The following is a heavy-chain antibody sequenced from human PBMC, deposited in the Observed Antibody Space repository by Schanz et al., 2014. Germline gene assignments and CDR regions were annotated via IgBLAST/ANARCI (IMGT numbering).Heavy chain of an antibody. V-gene: IGHV3-30*04. Sequence: QVQLVESGGGVVQPGRSLKLSCAASGFTFNDYAMHWVRQAPGKGLEWVAVISYEGSKKYYPDSVQGRFTISRDNSKNTVYPQMNSLRAEDTALYSCARDRGAAVGYQYYGMDVWGQGTTVTVSS. CDR3: ARDRGAAVGYQYYGMDV. J-gene: IGHJ6*02. CDR1: GFTFNDYA. CDR2: ISYEGSKK. D-gene: IGHD3-22*01.